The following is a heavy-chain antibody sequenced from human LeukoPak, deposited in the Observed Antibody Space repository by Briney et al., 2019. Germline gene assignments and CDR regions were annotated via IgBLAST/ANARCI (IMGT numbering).Heavy chain of an antibody. CDR3: AREGYSYGLEFQYYFDY. V-gene: IGHV1-69*05. J-gene: IGHJ4*02. Sequence: ASVKVSCKASGGTFSSYAISWVRQAPGQGLEWMGRIIPIFGTANYAQKFQGRVTITTDESTSTAYMELSSLRSEDTAVYYCAREGYSYGLEFQYYFDYWGQGTLVTVSS. CDR2: IIPIFGTA. CDR1: GGTFSSYA. D-gene: IGHD5-18*01.